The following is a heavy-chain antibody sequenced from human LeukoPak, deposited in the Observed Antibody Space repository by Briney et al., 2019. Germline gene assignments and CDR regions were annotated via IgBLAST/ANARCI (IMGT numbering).Heavy chain of an antibody. Sequence: GGSLRLSCAASGFTFTDHSMIWVRQAPGKGLEWLSYITRTSHTIYYADSVTGRFTISRDNARNSLDLRMNSLRAEDTAVYYCASSYSSDWYSRWIDYWGQGNLVTVSS. CDR2: ITRTSHTI. D-gene: IGHD6-19*01. V-gene: IGHV3-48*01. CDR1: GFTFTDHS. J-gene: IGHJ4*02. CDR3: ASSYSSDWYSRWIDY.